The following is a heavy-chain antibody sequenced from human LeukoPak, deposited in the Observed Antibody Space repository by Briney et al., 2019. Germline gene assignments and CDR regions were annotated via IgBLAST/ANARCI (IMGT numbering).Heavy chain of an antibody. CDR3: ARPARLDWYFDL. Sequence: SQTLSLTCTVSGGSISSGSYYWSWIRQPAGKGLEWIGRIYTSGSTNYNPSLKSRVTISVDTSKNQFSLKLSSVTAADTAVYYCARPARLDWYFDLWGRGTLVTVSS. CDR1: GGSISSGSYY. V-gene: IGHV4-61*02. J-gene: IGHJ2*01. CDR2: IYTSGST.